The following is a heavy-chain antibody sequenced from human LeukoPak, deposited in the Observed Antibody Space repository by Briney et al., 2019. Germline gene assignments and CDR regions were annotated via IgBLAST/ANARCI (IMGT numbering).Heavy chain of an antibody. CDR3: ARDRAWNYFDY. J-gene: IGHJ4*02. CDR1: GFTFSRHG. CDR2: ISNDGSRK. Sequence: PGGSLRLSCAPSGFTFSRHGMHWVRQAPGKGLEWVAIISNDGSRKYYAHSVEGRFTISRDNSKNTLYLQTDSLRAEDTAVYYCARDRAWNYFDYWGQGTLVTVSS. D-gene: IGHD3-3*01. V-gene: IGHV3-30*03.